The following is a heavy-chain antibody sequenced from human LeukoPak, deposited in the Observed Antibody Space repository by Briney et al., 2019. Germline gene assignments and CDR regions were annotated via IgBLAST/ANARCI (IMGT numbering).Heavy chain of an antibody. J-gene: IGHJ3*02. CDR1: RFTFSNYG. CDR3: AREVGTPQAFDI. V-gene: IGHV3-48*01. Sequence: GGSLRLSCAASRFTFSNYGVKWVRQAPGKGLEWVLYINSRSSTIYYADSVRGRFTISRDNAKNSLYLQMNSLKAEDTAIYYCAREVGTPQAFDIWGQGTMVTVSS. CDR2: INSRSSTI. D-gene: IGHD1-26*01.